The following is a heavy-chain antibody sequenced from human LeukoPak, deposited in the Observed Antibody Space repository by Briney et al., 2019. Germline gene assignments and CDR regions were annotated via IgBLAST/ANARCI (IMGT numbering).Heavy chain of an antibody. CDR1: GFTFNSYW. CDR3: ARLGPASSGWPESFDY. CDR2: IKRDGSEK. V-gene: IGHV3-7*03. D-gene: IGHD6-19*01. Sequence: GGSLRLSCAASGFTFNSYWMNWVRQAPGKGLGWVANIKRDGSEKYYVDSVKGRFTISRDNAKNSLDLQMNSLRVEDTAVYYCARLGPASSGWPESFDYWGQGTLVTVSS. J-gene: IGHJ4*02.